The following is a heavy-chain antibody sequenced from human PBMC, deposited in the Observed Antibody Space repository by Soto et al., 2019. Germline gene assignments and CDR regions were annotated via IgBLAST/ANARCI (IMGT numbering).Heavy chain of an antibody. J-gene: IGHJ4*02. D-gene: IGHD2-2*01. V-gene: IGHV3-23*01. CDR2: INSNGGST. Sequence: EVQLLESGGGLVQPGGSLRLSCVASGFTFSRYVMTWVRQAPGKGLEWVSTINSNGGSTYYTDSVKGRFTISRDNSKNSLYLQMNGLRAEDTAVYFCARVPDLAYCSRTSCLYYFDYWGQGALVTVSS. CDR1: GFTFSRYV. CDR3: ARVPDLAYCSRTSCLYYFDY.